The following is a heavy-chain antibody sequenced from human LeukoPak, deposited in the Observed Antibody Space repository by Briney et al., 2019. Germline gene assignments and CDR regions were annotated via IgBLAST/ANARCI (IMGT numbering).Heavy chain of an antibody. CDR2: VIPIFGTA. V-gene: IGHV1-69*05. J-gene: IGHJ5*02. CDR3: AREADCSSTSCVAIDP. CDR1: LGTLSRYA. Sequence: AAVKVSRMHSLGTLSRYAISLVRQAPGQGLEWMGGVIPIFGTANYAQKFQGRVTITTDESTSTAYMELSSLRSEDTAVYYYAREADCSSTSCVAIDPWGQGTLVTVSS. D-gene: IGHD2-2*01.